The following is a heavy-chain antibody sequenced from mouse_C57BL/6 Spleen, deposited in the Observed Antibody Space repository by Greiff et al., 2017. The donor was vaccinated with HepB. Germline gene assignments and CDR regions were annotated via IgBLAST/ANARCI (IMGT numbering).Heavy chain of an antibody. CDR3: ARSYDGYYGYFDV. CDR2: INPSNGGT. V-gene: IGHV1-53*01. J-gene: IGHJ1*03. D-gene: IGHD2-3*01. Sequence: VQLQQSGTELVKPGASVKLSCKASGYTFTSYWMHWVKQRPGQGLEWIGNINPSNGGTNYNEKFKSKATLTVDKSSSTAYMQLSSLTAEDSAVYYCARSYDGYYGYFDVWGTGTTVTVSS. CDR1: GYTFTSYW.